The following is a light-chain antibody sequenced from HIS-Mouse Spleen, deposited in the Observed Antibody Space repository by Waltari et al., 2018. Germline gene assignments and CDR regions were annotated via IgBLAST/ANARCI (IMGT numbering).Light chain of an antibody. CDR2: RNN. J-gene: IGLJ3*02. CDR1: SSNIGSNY. Sequence: QSVLTQPPSASGTPGQRVTISCSGSSSNIGSNYVFWYQQLPGTAPKLLIYRNNQRRSGVPYRFSGSKSGTSASLAISGLRSEDEADYYCAAWDDSLSGPVFGGGTKLTVL. V-gene: IGLV1-47*01. CDR3: AAWDDSLSGPV.